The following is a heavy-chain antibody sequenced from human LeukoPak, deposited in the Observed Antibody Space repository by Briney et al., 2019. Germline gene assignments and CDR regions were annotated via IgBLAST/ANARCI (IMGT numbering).Heavy chain of an antibody. V-gene: IGHV3-7*01. CDR2: IKQDGSEK. CDR3: ARAGGYSYGADY. D-gene: IGHD5-18*01. Sequence: GVSVSLSCAASGFTFSSYWMRWVRRAPGKGRVWVDNIKQDGSEKFCVDSVKGRFTISRDNAKNSLYLPMNSLRAEDTAVYYCARAGGYSYGADYWGQGTLVTVSS. J-gene: IGHJ4*02. CDR1: GFTFSSYW.